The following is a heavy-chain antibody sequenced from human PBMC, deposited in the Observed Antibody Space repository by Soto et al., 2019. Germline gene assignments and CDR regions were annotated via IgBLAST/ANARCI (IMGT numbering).Heavy chain of an antibody. CDR2: AYYSGST. CDR1: GKSVSTFY. D-gene: IGHD4-4*01. V-gene: IGHV4-59*02. J-gene: IGHJ6*02. CDR3: ARGTDYTQIASYHYGMDV. Sequence: LSLTCTVSGKSVSTFYWSWIRQPPGKGLEWIGHAYYSGSTNYDPSLKSRVTISVDMSKNQVSLRLTSVTAADTAVYYCARGTDYTQIASYHYGMDVWGQGTSVTVSS.